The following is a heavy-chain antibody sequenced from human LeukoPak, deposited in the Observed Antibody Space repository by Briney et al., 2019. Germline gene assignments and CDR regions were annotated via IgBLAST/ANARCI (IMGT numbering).Heavy chain of an antibody. V-gene: IGHV4-30-2*01. J-gene: IGHJ4*02. CDR3: ARAPVVVAATAHFDY. Sequence: SETLSLTCAVSGGSISSGGYSWSWIRQPPGKGLEWIGYIYHSGSTYYNPSLKSRVTISVDRSKNQFSLKLSSATAADTAVYYCARAPVVVAATAHFDYWGQGTLVTVSS. D-gene: IGHD2-15*01. CDR2: IYHSGST. CDR1: GGSISSGGYS.